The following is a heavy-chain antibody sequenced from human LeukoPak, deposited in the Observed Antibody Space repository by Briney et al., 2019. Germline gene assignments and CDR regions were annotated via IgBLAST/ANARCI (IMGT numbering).Heavy chain of an antibody. J-gene: IGHJ3*02. D-gene: IGHD6-19*01. CDR1: GFTFSSYG. CDR3: ARAAGIAVAGNARGAFDI. CDR2: ISGSGGST. Sequence: GGTLRLSCAASGFTFSSYGMSWVRQAPGKGLEWVSAISGSGGSTYYADSVKGRFTISRDNSKNTLYLQMNSLRAEDTAVYYCARAAGIAVAGNARGAFDIWGQGTMVTVSS. V-gene: IGHV3-23*01.